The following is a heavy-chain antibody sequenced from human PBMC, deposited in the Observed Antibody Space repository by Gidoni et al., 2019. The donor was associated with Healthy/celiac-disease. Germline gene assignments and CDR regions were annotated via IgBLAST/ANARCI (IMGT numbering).Heavy chain of an antibody. CDR2: IIPIFGTA. V-gene: IGHV1-69*06. D-gene: IGHD3-16*02. CDR3: ASLVYDYVWGSYQTRTNAGDFDY. Sequence: QVQLVQSGAEVKKPGSSVKVSCKASGGTFSSYAISWVRQAPGQGLEWMGGIIPIFGTANYAQKFQGRVTITADKSTSTAYMELSSLRSEDTAVYYCASLVYDYVWGSYQTRTNAGDFDYWGQGTLVTVSS. CDR1: GGTFSSYA. J-gene: IGHJ4*02.